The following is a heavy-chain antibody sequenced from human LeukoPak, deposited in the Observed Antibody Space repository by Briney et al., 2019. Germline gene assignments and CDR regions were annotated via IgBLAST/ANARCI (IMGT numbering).Heavy chain of an antibody. D-gene: IGHD5-18*01. V-gene: IGHV3-21*01. CDR3: ARGSGYSYGYFQH. CDR1: GFTFSSYS. Sequence: PGGSLRLSCAASGFTFSSYSMNWVRQAPGKGLEWVSSISSSSYIYYADSVKGRFTISRDNAKNSLYLQMNSLRAEDTAVYYCARGSGYSYGYFQHWGQGTLVTVSS. J-gene: IGHJ1*01. CDR2: ISSSSYI.